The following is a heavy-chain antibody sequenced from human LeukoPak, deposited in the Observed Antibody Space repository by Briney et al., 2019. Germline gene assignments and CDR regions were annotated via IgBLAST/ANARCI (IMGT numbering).Heavy chain of an antibody. Sequence: PGGSLRLSCAASGFTFSNYAMSWVRQAPGKGLEWVSSISSRSSYIYYADSVKGRFTISRDNAKNSLYLQMNSLRAEDTAVYYCARDVNWNYCDYWGHGTLVTVSS. CDR1: GFTFSNYA. CDR3: ARDVNWNYCDY. D-gene: IGHD1-20*01. CDR2: ISSRSSYI. J-gene: IGHJ4*01. V-gene: IGHV3-21*01.